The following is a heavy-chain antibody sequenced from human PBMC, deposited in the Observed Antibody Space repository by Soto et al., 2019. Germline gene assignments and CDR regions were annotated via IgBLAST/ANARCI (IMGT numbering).Heavy chain of an antibody. CDR2: ISYDGDNK. CDR1: GFTFSSCA. CDR3: ARSPAPGWLVRGPFDY. J-gene: IGHJ4*02. D-gene: IGHD6-19*01. Sequence: GGSLRLSCAATGFTFSSCAMHWVRQAPGKGLEWMTVISYDGDNKYYADSVKGRFTVSRDNSKNTLYLQVYSLTTEDTAVYYCARSPAPGWLVRGPFDYWGQGTLVTVSS. V-gene: IGHV3-30-3*01.